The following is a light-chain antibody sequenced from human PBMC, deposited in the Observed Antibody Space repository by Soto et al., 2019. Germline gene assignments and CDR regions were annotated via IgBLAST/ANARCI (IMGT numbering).Light chain of an antibody. V-gene: IGKV2-24*01. J-gene: IGKJ1*01. CDR3: LQGTLWWT. CDR2: RVS. Sequence: DIVMTQTPLSLSVTLGQPAAISCRSRESLVDRNGNTYLSWYHQRPGQPPRLLIHRVSNRFSGVPERVSGSGAGTDFTLEISRVEAEDVGIYYCLQGTLWWTFGQGTKVEI. CDR1: ESLVDRNGNTY.